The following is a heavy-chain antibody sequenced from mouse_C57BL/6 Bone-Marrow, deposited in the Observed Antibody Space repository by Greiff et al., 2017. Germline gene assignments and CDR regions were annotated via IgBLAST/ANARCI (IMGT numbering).Heavy chain of an antibody. D-gene: IGHD1-1*01. Sequence: QVQLQRPGAELVKPGASVKLSCKASGYTFTSYWMHWVKQRPGQGLEWIGMIHPNSGSTNYNEKFKSKATLTVDKSSSTAYMQLSSLTSEDSAVYYCARVTVVATDYWGQGTTLTVSS. CDR2: IHPNSGST. CDR3: ARVTVVATDY. J-gene: IGHJ2*01. CDR1: GYTFTSYW. V-gene: IGHV1-64*01.